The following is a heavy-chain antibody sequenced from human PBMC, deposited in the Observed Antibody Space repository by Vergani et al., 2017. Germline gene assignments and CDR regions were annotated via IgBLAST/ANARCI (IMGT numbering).Heavy chain of an antibody. CDR1: GGTFSSYA. Sequence: QVQLVQSGAEVKKPGSSVKVSCKASGGTFSSYAISWVRQAPGQGLEWMGGIIPIFGTSNYAQKFQGRVTITADESTSTAYMELSSLRSEDTAVYYCARGGCNSGPNYYYYMDVWGKGTTVTVSS. V-gene: IGHV1-69*01. CDR2: IIPIFGTS. CDR3: ARGGCNSGPNYYYYMDV. J-gene: IGHJ6*03. D-gene: IGHD4-23*01.